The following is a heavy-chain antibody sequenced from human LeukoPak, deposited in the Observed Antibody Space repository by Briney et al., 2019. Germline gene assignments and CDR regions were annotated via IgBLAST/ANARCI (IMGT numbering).Heavy chain of an antibody. Sequence: GSSVKVSCKASGGTFSSYAISWVRQAPGQGLEWMGGIIPILGTANYAQKFQGRVTITTDESTSTAYMELSSLRSEDTAVYYCARLGGVRGVIITDTPSDYWGQGTLVTVSS. J-gene: IGHJ4*02. D-gene: IGHD3-10*01. CDR1: GGTFSSYA. CDR2: IIPILGTA. CDR3: ARLGGVRGVIITDTPSDY. V-gene: IGHV1-69*05.